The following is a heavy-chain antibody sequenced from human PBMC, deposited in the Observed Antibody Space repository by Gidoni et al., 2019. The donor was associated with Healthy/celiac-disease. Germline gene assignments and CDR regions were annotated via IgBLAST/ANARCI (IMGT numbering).Heavy chain of an antibody. V-gene: IGHV1-69*01. D-gene: IGHD5-18*01. CDR1: GGTFSSHA. Sequence: QVQLVQSGAEVKKPGSSVKVSCKASGGTFSSHAICWVRQAPGQGLEWMGGIIPIFGTANYAQKFQGRVTITADESTSTAYMELSSLRSEDTAVYYCVLDTAMVTGLDYWGQGTLVTVSS. J-gene: IGHJ4*02. CDR2: IIPIFGTA. CDR3: VLDTAMVTGLDY.